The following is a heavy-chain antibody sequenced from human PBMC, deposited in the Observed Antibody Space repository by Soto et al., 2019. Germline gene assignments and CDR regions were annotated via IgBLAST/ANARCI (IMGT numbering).Heavy chain of an antibody. CDR2: ISGSGGST. Sequence: EVQLLESGGGLVQPGGSLRLSCAASGFAFSSYAMTWVRQAPGKGLEWVSAISGSGGSTYYADSVKGQFTISRDNSKNTLYLQMNSLRAEDTAVYYWAKGLYSVSYFDYWGQGTLVTVSS. CDR1: GFAFSSYA. CDR3: AKGLYSVSYFDY. J-gene: IGHJ4*02. V-gene: IGHV3-23*01. D-gene: IGHD1-26*01.